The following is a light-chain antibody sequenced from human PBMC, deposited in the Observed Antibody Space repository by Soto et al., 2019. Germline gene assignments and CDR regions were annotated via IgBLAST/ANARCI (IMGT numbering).Light chain of an antibody. J-gene: IGKJ1*01. CDR3: HHYET. CDR2: GAS. CDR1: QSVSSTF. Sequence: DIVLTQSPGTLSLSPGERATLSCRASQSVSSTFFAWYQQKPGQAPRLLMFGASNRATGIPDRFSGSGSGTDFTLTISRLEPEDFTVYYCHHYETFGQGTKVDIK. V-gene: IGKV3-20*01.